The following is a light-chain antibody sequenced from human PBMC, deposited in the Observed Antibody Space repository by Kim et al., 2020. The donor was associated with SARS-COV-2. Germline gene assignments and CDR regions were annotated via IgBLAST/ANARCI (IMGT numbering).Light chain of an antibody. Sequence: VSPGERASHSCRASQSVSSNLAWYQQKPGQAPRLRIYGASTTAAGIPGRFSGSGSGTDFTLTISSMQSEDFAIYYCQQYNNWPRTFGQGTKVDNK. CDR3: QQYNNWPRT. CDR2: GAS. J-gene: IGKJ1*01. V-gene: IGKV3-15*01. CDR1: QSVSSN.